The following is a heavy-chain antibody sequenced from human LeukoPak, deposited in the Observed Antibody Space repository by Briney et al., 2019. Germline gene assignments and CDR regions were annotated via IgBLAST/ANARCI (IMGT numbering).Heavy chain of an antibody. D-gene: IGHD3-10*01. J-gene: IGHJ4*02. CDR1: GGSISSSSYN. CDR3: ARFQSMVRGVIPQ. Sequence: SETLSLTCTVSGGSISSSSYNWGWIRQPPGKGLEWIGSIYYSGSTYYNPSLKSRVTISVDTSKNQFSLKLSSVTAADTAVYYCARFQSMVRGVIPQWGQGTLVTVSS. V-gene: IGHV4-39*07. CDR2: IYYSGST.